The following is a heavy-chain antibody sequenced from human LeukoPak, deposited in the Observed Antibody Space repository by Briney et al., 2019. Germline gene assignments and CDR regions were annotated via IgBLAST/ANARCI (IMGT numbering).Heavy chain of an antibody. Sequence: GASVKVSCKVSGYTLTELSMHWVRQAPGKGREWMGGFYPEDGESIYAQKFQGRVTMTEDTSTDTAYMELSSLRSEDTAVYYCAFLDIYTGSGYYKGYFNYWGQGTLVTVSS. CDR3: AFLDIYTGSGYYKGYFNY. CDR2: FYPEDGES. J-gene: IGHJ4*02. CDR1: GYTLTELS. D-gene: IGHD3-22*01. V-gene: IGHV1-24*01.